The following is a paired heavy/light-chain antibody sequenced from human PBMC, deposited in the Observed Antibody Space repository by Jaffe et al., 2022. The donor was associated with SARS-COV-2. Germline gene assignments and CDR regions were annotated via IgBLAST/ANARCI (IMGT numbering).Heavy chain of an antibody. D-gene: IGHD6-13*01. Sequence: QITLKESGPTLVKPTQTLTLTCTFSGFSLSTRGVGVGWIRQPPGKALECLALIYWDDDKRYSPSLKSRLTITKDTSKNQVVLTLTNMDPVDTATYYCAHTDSSNWKNWFDPWGQGTLVTVSS. CDR1: GFSLSTRGVG. V-gene: IGHV2-5*02. CDR2: IYWDDDK. CDR3: AHTDSSNWKNWFDP. J-gene: IGHJ5*02.
Light chain of an antibody. Sequence: DIQMTQSPSSLSASVGDRVTITCRASESIGSYLNWYQQKPGKAPKLLIYAASSLQSGVPSRFSGSRSGTDFTLTISSLQPEDFATYHCQQSYSSPYTFGQGTKLEIK. CDR1: ESIGSY. CDR2: AAS. V-gene: IGKV1-39*01. CDR3: QQSYSSPYT. J-gene: IGKJ2*01.